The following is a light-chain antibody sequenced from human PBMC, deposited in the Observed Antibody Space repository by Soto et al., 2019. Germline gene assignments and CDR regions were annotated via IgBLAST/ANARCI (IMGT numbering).Light chain of an antibody. J-gene: IGKJ2*01. Sequence: EIVMTQSRATLSVSPGERATLSCRASQSVSSNLPWYQQKPGQAPRLLIYGASTRATGIPARFSGSGSGTEFTLTISSLHSEDFAVYYCQQYNNWPPEYTFGQGTKLEIK. CDR3: QQYNNWPPEYT. V-gene: IGKV3-15*01. CDR2: GAS. CDR1: QSVSSN.